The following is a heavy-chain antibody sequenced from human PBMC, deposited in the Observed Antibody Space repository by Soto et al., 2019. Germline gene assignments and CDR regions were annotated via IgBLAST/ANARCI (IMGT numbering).Heavy chain of an antibody. D-gene: IGHD3-3*01. V-gene: IGHV3-7*01. J-gene: IGHJ6*02. CDR1: GFTFSSYW. CDR3: AREGNFWSGYTSLYYYYGMDV. Sequence: GGSLRLSCAASGFTFSSYWMSWVRQAPAKGLEWVANIKQDGSEKYYVDSVKGRFTISRDNAKNSLYLQMNSLRAEDTAVYYCAREGNFWSGYTSLYYYYGMDVWGQGTTVTVSS. CDR2: IKQDGSEK.